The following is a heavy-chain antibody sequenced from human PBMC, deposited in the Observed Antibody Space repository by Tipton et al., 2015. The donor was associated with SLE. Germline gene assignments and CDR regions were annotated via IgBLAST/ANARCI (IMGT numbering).Heavy chain of an antibody. J-gene: IGHJ6*02. CDR1: GASINSNF. D-gene: IGHD3-3*01. CDR2: INHSGST. CDR3: ARGHLGYDFWSGSSSYYGMDV. Sequence: TLSLTCTVSGASINSNFWSWIRQSPGKGLEWIGEINHSGSTNYNPTLKSRVTISLDTSKNQFSLKLSSVTAADTAVYYCARGHLGYDFWSGSSSYYGMDVWGQGP. V-gene: IGHV4-34*01.